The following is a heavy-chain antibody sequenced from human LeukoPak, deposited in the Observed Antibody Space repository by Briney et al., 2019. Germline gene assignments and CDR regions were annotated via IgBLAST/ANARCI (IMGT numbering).Heavy chain of an antibody. CDR3: ARGLLDGYTHPAAFDI. Sequence: SETLSLTCTVSGDSISSYYWSWIRQPPGKGLEWIGYIYYSGSTNYNPSLKSRVTISIDTSKNQFSLKLSSVTAAVTAVYYCARGLLDGYTHPAAFDIWGQGTMVTVSS. J-gene: IGHJ3*02. D-gene: IGHD5-24*01. V-gene: IGHV4-59*01. CDR2: IYYSGST. CDR1: GDSISSYY.